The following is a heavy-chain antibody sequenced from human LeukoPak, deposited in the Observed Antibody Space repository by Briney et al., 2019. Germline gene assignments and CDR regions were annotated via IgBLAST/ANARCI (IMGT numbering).Heavy chain of an antibody. D-gene: IGHD3-22*01. Sequence: GGSLRLSCAASGFTFSSYGMSWVRQAPGKGLEWVSAISGSGGSTYYADSVKGRFTISRDNSKNTLYLQMNSLRAEDTAVYYCASLSYYYDSSGYWGQGTLVTVSS. CDR3: ASLSYYYDSSGY. CDR2: ISGSGGST. J-gene: IGHJ4*02. V-gene: IGHV3-23*01. CDR1: GFTFSSYG.